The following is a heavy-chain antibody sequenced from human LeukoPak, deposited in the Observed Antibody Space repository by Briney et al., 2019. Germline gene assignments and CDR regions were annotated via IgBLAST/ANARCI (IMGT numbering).Heavy chain of an antibody. CDR1: GFTFSSYA. V-gene: IGHV3-23*01. CDR2: ITLSGGNT. D-gene: IGHD2-2*01. J-gene: IGHJ6*03. CDR3: AKRGNPAVGHHYLDV. Sequence: GGSLRLSCAASGFTFSSYAMSWVRQAPGKGLEWVSSITLSGGNTFYADSVMGRFTVSRDNSKNTLYLQMNSLSAEDTAVYYCAKRGNPAVGHHYLDVWGKGTTVSVSS.